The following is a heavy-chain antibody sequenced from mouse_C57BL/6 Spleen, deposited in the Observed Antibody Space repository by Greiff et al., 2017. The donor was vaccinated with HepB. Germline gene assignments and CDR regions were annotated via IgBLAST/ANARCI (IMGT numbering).Heavy chain of an antibody. CDR2: IDPEDGET. CDR3: APYDYDEDYYAMDY. D-gene: IGHD2-4*01. V-gene: IGHV14-2*01. CDR1: GFNIKDYY. J-gene: IGHJ4*01. Sequence: EVKLMESGAELVKPGASVKLSCTASGFNIKDYYMHWVKQRTEQGLEWIGRIDPEDGETKYAPKFQGKATITADTSSNTAYLQLSSLTSEDTAVYYCAPYDYDEDYYAMDYWGQGTSVTVSS.